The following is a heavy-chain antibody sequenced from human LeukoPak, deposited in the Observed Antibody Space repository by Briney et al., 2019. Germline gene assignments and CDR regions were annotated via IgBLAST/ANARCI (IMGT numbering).Heavy chain of an antibody. CDR1: GGSFSGYY. D-gene: IGHD2-2*01. J-gene: IGHJ6*03. CDR2: INHSGST. CDR3: ARGHGPDIVVVPAAYYYMDV. Sequence: PSETLSLTCAVYGGSFSGYYWSWIRQPPGKELEWIGEINHSGSTNYNPSLKSRVTISVDTSKNQFSLKLSSVTAADTAVYYCARGHGPDIVVVPAAYYYMDVWGKGTTVTVSS. V-gene: IGHV4-34*01.